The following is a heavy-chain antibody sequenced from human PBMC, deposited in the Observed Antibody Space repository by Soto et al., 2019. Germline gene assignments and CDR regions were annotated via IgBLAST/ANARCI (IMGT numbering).Heavy chain of an antibody. J-gene: IGHJ6*02. CDR3: ALAEGPYDPSGSHYYGMDV. Sequence: ASVKVSCKASGYTFTSYGISWVRQAPGRGLEWMGWISAYNGNTNYAQKLQGRVTMTTDTSTSTAYMELRSLRSDDTAVYYCALAEGPYDPSGSHYYGMDVWGQGITVPVCS. D-gene: IGHD3-22*01. CDR1: GYTFTSYG. V-gene: IGHV1-18*01. CDR2: ISAYNGNT.